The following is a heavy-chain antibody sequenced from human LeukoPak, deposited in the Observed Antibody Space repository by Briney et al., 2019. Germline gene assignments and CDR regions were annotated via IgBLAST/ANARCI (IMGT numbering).Heavy chain of an antibody. CDR1: GGSISSGSYC. V-gene: IGHV4-61*02. Sequence: SQTLSLTCTVSGGSISSGSYCWSWLRQPAGKGLERIGRIYTSGSTNYNPSLKSRVTISVDTSKNQFSLKLSSVTAADTAVYYCARDRVYSYGPGAYYYMDVWGKGTTVTVSS. D-gene: IGHD5-18*01. CDR3: ARDRVYSYGPGAYYYMDV. J-gene: IGHJ6*03. CDR2: IYTSGST.